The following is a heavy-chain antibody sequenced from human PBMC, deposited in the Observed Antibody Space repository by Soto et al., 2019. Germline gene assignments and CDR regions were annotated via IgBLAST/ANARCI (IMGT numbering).Heavy chain of an antibody. CDR1: GYTFTKYG. CDR2: ISAYNGNT. Sequence: QVQLVQSGAEVKKPGASVKVSCKAPGYTFTKYGITWVRQAPGQGLEWMGWISAYNGNTKYAQKLQGRVTMTPDTSTSLGHQGRRSLRSDDTAVYVCARDSPPVAYWGQGTLVTVSS. V-gene: IGHV1-18*01. CDR3: ARDSPPVAY. J-gene: IGHJ4*02.